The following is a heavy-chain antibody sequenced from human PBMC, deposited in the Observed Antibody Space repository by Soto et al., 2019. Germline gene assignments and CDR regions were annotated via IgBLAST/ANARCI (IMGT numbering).Heavy chain of an antibody. J-gene: IGHJ4*02. Sequence: SETLSLTCTVSGGSISSSSYYWGWIRQPPGKGLEWIGSIYYSGSTYYNPSLKSRVTISVDTSKNQFSLKLSSVTAADTAVYYCARGYRGEIVVVITFDYWGQGTLVTVSS. CDR2: IYYSGST. D-gene: IGHD3-22*01. V-gene: IGHV4-39*01. CDR3: ARGYRGEIVVVITFDY. CDR1: GGSISSSSYY.